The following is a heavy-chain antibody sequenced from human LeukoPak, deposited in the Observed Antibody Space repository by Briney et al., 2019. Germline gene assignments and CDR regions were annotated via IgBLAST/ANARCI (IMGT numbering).Heavy chain of an antibody. CDR2: ITSSSTYT. CDR1: AFTFSTYN. D-gene: IGHD6-13*01. V-gene: IGHV3-21*01. J-gene: IGHJ4*02. Sequence: PGGSLRLSCAASAFTFSTYNMNWVRQAPGKGLEWVSSITSSSTYTFYADSVRGRFTISRDNAKNSLYLQMNSLRAEDTAVYYCALSSSWYGGFFDYWGQGTLVTVSS. CDR3: ALSSSWYGGFFDY.